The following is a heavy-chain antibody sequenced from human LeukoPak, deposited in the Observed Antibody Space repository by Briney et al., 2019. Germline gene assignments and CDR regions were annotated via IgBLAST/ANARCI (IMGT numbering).Heavy chain of an antibody. J-gene: IGHJ4*02. V-gene: IGHV1-46*03. CDR1: GYTFTGYY. CDR2: INPSGGST. Sequence: ASVKVSCKASGYTFTGYYMHLVRQAPGQGLEWMGIINPSGGSTSYAQKFQGRVTMTRDTSTSTVYMELSSLRSEDTAVYYCARVGGYCSSTSCPRGHDYWGQGTLVTVSS. D-gene: IGHD2-2*01. CDR3: ARVGGYCSSTSCPRGHDY.